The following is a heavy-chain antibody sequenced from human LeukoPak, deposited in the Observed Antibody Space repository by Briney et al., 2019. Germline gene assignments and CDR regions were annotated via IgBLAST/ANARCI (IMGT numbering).Heavy chain of an antibody. CDR1: GFTFSSCA. D-gene: IGHD6-19*01. CDR2: ISGSGGST. V-gene: IGHV3-23*01. Sequence: PGGSLRLSCAASGFTFSSCAMSWVRQAPGKGLEWVSAISGSGGSTYYADSVKGRFTISRDNSKNTLYLQMNSLRAEDTAVYYCAKGSLAVAGIQLGYWGQGTLVTVSS. CDR3: AKGSLAVAGIQLGY. J-gene: IGHJ4*02.